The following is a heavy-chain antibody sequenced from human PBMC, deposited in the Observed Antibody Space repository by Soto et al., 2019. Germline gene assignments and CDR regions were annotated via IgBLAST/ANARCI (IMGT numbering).Heavy chain of an antibody. CDR2: ISGYNGNT. J-gene: IGHJ3*02. CDR1: GYTFTSWG. V-gene: IGHV1-18*01. D-gene: IGHD3-10*02. Sequence: AVSVKGSWRSSGYTFTSWGVSWERKTPGQGLEWMGWISGYNGNTRYAQNLQGRVTMTTDTSTNTAYMELRSLRYDDTAVYYCARDVRIAPLSDGFHMWGQVTMVTVPS. CDR3: ARDVRIAPLSDGFHM.